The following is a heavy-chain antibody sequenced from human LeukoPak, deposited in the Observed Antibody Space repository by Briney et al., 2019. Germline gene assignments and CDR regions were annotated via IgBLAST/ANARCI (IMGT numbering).Heavy chain of an antibody. V-gene: IGHV3-23*01. Sequence: GGSLRLSCSASGFTFSNYAMSWVRQAPGKGLEWVSAISGSGGSTYYADSVKGRFTISRDNSKNTLYLQMNSLRAEDTAVYYCARCTTGNTHYPIDYWGQGTLVTVSS. J-gene: IGHJ4*02. CDR3: ARCTTGNTHYPIDY. CDR1: GFTFSNYA. CDR2: ISGSGGST. D-gene: IGHD4-17*01.